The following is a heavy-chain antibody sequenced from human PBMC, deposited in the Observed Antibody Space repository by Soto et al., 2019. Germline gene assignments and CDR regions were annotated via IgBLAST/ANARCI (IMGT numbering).Heavy chain of an antibody. Sequence: QVQLQESGPGLVKPSETLSLTCTVSGGSISSYYWSWIRQPPGKGLKWIGYIYYSGSTNYNPSLKSRVTISVDTSKNQFSLKLSSVTAADTTVYYCARHDIVATAWDYWGQGTLVTVSS. CDR1: GGSISSYY. CDR2: IYYSGST. CDR3: ARHDIVATAWDY. D-gene: IGHD5-12*01. J-gene: IGHJ4*02. V-gene: IGHV4-59*01.